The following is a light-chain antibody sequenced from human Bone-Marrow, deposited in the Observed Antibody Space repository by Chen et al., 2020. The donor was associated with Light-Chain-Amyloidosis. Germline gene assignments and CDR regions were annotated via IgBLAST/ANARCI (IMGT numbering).Light chain of an antibody. CDR3: QSADSSGTYEVI. V-gene: IGLV3-25*03. Sequence: YELTQPPSVSVSPGQTARITCSGDDLPTKYAYWYQQKPGQAPVLVIHRDTERPSGISERFSGSSSGTTASLTISGVQAEDEADYHCQSADSSGTYEVIFGGGTKLTVL. J-gene: IGLJ2*01. CDR1: DLPTKY. CDR2: RDT.